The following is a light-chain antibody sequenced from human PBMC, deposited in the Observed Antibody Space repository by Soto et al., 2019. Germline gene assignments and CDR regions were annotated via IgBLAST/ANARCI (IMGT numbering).Light chain of an antibody. CDR2: DVS. CDR1: SSDVGGYKY. J-gene: IGLJ1*01. CDR3: SSYAGSNLYV. Sequence: QSALTQPPSASGSPGQSVTISCTGTSSDVGGYKYVSWYQQHPGKAPQLMIYDVSKRPSGVPDRFSGSKSGNTASLTVSGLQAEDEADYYCSSYAGSNLYVFGTGTKLTVL. V-gene: IGLV2-8*01.